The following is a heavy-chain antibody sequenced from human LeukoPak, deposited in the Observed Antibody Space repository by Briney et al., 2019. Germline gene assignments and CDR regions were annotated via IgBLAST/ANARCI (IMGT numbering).Heavy chain of an antibody. J-gene: IGHJ4*02. CDR1: GYIFPSYG. CDR3: ARDYNWNVDY. Sequence: ASVKVSCKASGYIFPSYGISWVRQAPGQGLEWMGWINAYNGNTNYAQKLQGRVTMTTDTSTSTAYMELRSLRSDDTAVYYCARDYNWNVDYWGQGTLVTVSS. V-gene: IGHV1-18*04. D-gene: IGHD1-1*01. CDR2: INAYNGNT.